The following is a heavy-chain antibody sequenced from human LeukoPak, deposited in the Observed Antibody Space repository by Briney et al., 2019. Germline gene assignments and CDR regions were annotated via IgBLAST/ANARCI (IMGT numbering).Heavy chain of an antibody. D-gene: IGHD3-3*01. CDR2: IIPIFGTA. V-gene: IGHV1-69*05. CDR3: ARIDFWSGHDYYYYYMDV. CDR1: GGTFSSYA. Sequence: SVKVSCKASGGTFSSYAISWVRQAPGQGLEWMGGIIPIFGTANYAQKLQGRVTMTTDTSTSTAYMELRSLRSDDTAVYYCARIDFWSGHDYYYYYMDVWGKGTPVTVSS. J-gene: IGHJ6*03.